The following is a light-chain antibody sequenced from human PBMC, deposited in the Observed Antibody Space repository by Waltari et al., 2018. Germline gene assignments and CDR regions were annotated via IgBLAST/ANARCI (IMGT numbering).Light chain of an antibody. CDR1: RFNIRSNA. Sequence: QSVLTQPPSASGTPGQRVTISCSGSRFNIRSNAVNWYQQLPGTAPKLLIYSNDQRPSRVPDRFFGSTSGTSASLAISGLQSEDEADYYCAAWDDSLNGHWVFGGGTKLTVL. CDR3: AAWDDSLNGHWV. V-gene: IGLV1-44*01. J-gene: IGLJ3*02. CDR2: SND.